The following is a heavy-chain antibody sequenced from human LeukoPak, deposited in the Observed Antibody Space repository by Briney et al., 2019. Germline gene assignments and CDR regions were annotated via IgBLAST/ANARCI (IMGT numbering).Heavy chain of an antibody. CDR2: IKQDGSEK. Sequence: GGSLRLSCAASGFTFSSYWMSWVRQAPGKGLEWVANIKQDGSEKYYVDSVKGRFTISRDNAKNTLYLHMNSLRAEDTAVYYCARDHYGGNSDYWGQGTLVTVSS. J-gene: IGHJ4*02. V-gene: IGHV3-7*01. CDR3: ARDHYGGNSDY. D-gene: IGHD4-23*01. CDR1: GFTFSSYW.